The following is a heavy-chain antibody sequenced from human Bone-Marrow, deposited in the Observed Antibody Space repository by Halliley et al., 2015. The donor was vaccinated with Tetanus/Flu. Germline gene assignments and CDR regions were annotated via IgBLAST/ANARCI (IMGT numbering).Heavy chain of an antibody. J-gene: IGHJ4*02. D-gene: IGHD3-10*01. CDR3: AKGFGSGTFNELDY. V-gene: IGHV3-23*01. CDR1: GFTFSSYA. Sequence: SLRLSCAASGFTFSSYAMSWVRQAPGKGLEWVSGIYDVGSGTFYADFVRGRFTVSRDNSKNMVYLQMNSLGAEDTAVYYCAKGFGSGTFNELDYWGQGTLVTVSS. CDR2: IYDVGSGT.